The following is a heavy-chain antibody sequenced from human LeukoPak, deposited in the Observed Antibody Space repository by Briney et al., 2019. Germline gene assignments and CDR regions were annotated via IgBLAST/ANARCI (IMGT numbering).Heavy chain of an antibody. CDR3: ARLRIEATFGGMDV. V-gene: IGHV1-69*01. J-gene: IGHJ6*02. D-gene: IGHD5-12*01. CDR2: IIPIFGTA. CDR1: GATFTSYA. Sequence: GASVKLSCKASGATFTSYAISWVRQSPGQGLEWRGGIIPIFGTANYAQKFQGRVTITADESTSTAYMELSSLRSEDTAVYYGARLRIEATFGGMDVWGQGTTVTVSS.